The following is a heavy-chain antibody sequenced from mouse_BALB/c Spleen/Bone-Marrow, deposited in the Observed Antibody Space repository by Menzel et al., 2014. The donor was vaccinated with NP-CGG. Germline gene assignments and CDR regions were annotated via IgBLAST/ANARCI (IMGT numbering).Heavy chain of an antibody. CDR1: GFTFSSYA. J-gene: IGHJ2*01. D-gene: IGHD1-1*01. Sequence: EVQLVEPGGGLVKPGGSLKLSCAASGFTFSSYAMSWVRQTPEKRLEWVATISSGGSYTYYPDSVKGRFTISRDNAKNTLYLQMSSLRSEDTAMYYCARHITTVVADYWGQGTTLTVSS. CDR2: ISSGGSYT. V-gene: IGHV5-9-3*01. CDR3: ARHITTVVADY.